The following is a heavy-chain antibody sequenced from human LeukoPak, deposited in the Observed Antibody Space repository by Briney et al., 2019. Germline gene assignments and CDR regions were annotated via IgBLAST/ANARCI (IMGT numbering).Heavy chain of an antibody. CDR3: ARETTGAGTARPFDY. Sequence: SETLSLTRTVSGGSISTFYWSWIRQPAGKTLEWIGRIYSSGSTNYNPSLKSRVTMSLDTSKNQFSLKLSSVTAADTAVYFCARETTGAGTARPFDYWGQGTLVTVSS. D-gene: IGHD6-13*01. J-gene: IGHJ4*02. CDR1: GGSISTFY. V-gene: IGHV4-4*07. CDR2: IYSSGST.